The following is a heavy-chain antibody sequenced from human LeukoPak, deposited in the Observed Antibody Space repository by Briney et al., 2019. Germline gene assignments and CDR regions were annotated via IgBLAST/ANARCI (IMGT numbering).Heavy chain of an antibody. V-gene: IGHV3-74*03. CDR2: IKSDESSA. J-gene: IGHJ4*02. CDR3: ATVFKGSSLQDY. CDR1: GFTITNHW. D-gene: IGHD1-26*01. Sequence: GGSLRLSCVASGFTITNHWMDWVRQAPGRGQVWVSRIKSDESSAAYADSVKGRFTISRDNAKNTLYLQMNSLRVEDTAVYYCATVFKGSSLQDYWGQGTLVTVSS.